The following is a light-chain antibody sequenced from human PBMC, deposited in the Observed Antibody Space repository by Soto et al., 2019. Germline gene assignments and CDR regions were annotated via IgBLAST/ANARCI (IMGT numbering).Light chain of an antibody. CDR1: QSVLYSSNNKNY. CDR2: WAS. V-gene: IGKV4-1*01. Sequence: DIVLTQSPDSLAVSLGERATINCKSSQSVLYSSNNKNYLAWYQQKPGQPPKLLIYWASIRESGVPERFSGSGSGKDFTLTISSLQAEDVAVYYCQEYSITPSYTFGQGTKLEIK. CDR3: QEYSITPSYT. J-gene: IGKJ2*01.